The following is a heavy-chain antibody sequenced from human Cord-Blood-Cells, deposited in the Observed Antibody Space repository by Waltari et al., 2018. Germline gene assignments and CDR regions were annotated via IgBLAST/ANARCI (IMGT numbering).Heavy chain of an antibody. CDR2: ISYDGSNK. CDR3: ARAYTAMVTGAFDI. Sequence: QVQLVESGGGVVQPGRSLRLSCAASGFTFSSYAMHWVRQAPGKGLEWVAVISYDGSNKYYADAVKGRFTISRDNSKNTLYLQMNSLRAEDTAVYYCARAYTAMVTGAFDIWGQGTMVTVSS. V-gene: IGHV3-30-3*01. J-gene: IGHJ3*02. D-gene: IGHD5-18*01. CDR1: GFTFSSYA.